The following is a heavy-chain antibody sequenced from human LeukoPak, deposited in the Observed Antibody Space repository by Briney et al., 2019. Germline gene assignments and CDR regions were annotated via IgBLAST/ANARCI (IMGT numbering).Heavy chain of an antibody. CDR3: ARVPYDSSGYYPGYFDY. V-gene: IGHV4-59*13. CDR2: IYYTGST. D-gene: IGHD3-22*01. Sequence: SETLSLTCTVSGGSISGYYCSWIRQPPGKGLEWIGNIYYTGSTSYNPSLKSRVTISVDTSKNQFSLKLSSVTAADTAVYYCARVPYDSSGYYPGYFDYWGQGTLVTVSS. J-gene: IGHJ4*02. CDR1: GGSISGYY.